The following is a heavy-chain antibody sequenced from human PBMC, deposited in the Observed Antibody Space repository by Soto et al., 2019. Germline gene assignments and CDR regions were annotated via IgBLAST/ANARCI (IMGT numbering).Heavy chain of an antibody. D-gene: IGHD1-7*01. CDR3: ASHKRQSGTTPWGYYYCMDV. CDR1: GGTFSSYA. CDR2: IIPIFGTA. V-gene: IGHV1-69*06. Sequence: SVKVSCKASGGTFSSYAISWVRQAPGQGLEWMGGIIPIFGTANYAQKFQGRVTITADKSTSTAYMELSSLRSEDTAVYYCASHKRQSGTTPWGYYYCMDVWGQGNTVTVSS. J-gene: IGHJ6*01.